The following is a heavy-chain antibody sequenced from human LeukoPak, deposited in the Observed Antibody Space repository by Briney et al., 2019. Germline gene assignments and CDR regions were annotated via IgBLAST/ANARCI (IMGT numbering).Heavy chain of an antibody. Sequence: PSGTLSLTCTVSGDSINSLDLWSWVRPPPGKGLEWIGEMYLSGTTHSNLSVKSRVTISIDKSKNQFFLNLSSVTAADTAVYYCAGLVGRYSSGLYYYYFDYWGQGTLVTVSS. D-gene: IGHD3-22*01. J-gene: IGHJ4*02. CDR2: MYLSGTT. CDR1: GDSINSLDL. CDR3: AGLVGRYSSGLYYYYFDY. V-gene: IGHV4-4*02.